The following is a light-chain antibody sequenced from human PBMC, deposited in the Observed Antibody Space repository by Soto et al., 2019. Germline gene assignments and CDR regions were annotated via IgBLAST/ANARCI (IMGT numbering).Light chain of an antibody. V-gene: IGLV7-46*01. Sequence: QSVVTQEPSLTVSPGVTVTLTCGSSTGAVTSGHFPYWFQQKPGQAPRTLISDTSNKHSWTPARFSGSLLGGKAALTLSGAQPEDEADYYCLLYYSRVRVFGGGTKLTVL. J-gene: IGLJ3*02. CDR2: DTS. CDR1: TGAVTSGHF. CDR3: LLYYSRVRV.